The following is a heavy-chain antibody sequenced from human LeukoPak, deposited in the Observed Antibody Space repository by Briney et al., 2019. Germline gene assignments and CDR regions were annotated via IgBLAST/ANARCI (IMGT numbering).Heavy chain of an antibody. Sequence: ASVKVSCKASGYTFTSYGISWVRQAPGQGLEWMGWISAYNGNTNYAQKVQGRVTMTTDTSTSTAYMELWSLRSDDTAVYYCAREYRSSSTSRLDYWGQGTLVTVSS. V-gene: IGHV1-18*01. CDR1: GYTFTSYG. CDR2: ISAYNGNT. CDR3: AREYRSSSTSRLDY. D-gene: IGHD2-2*01. J-gene: IGHJ4*02.